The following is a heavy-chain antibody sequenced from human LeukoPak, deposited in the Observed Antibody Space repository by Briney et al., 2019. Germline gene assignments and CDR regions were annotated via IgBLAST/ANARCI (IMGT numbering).Heavy chain of an antibody. J-gene: IGHJ4*02. D-gene: IGHD6-19*01. Sequence: GGSLRLSCAASGFTFSNAWMSWVRQAPGKGLEWAGRIKSKTDGGTTDYAAPVKGRFTISRDDSKNTLYLQMNSLKTEDTAVYYCTTDHAVQWLEWYYFDYWGQGTLVTVSS. CDR2: IKSKTDGGTT. V-gene: IGHV3-15*01. CDR1: GFTFSNAW. CDR3: TTDHAVQWLEWYYFDY.